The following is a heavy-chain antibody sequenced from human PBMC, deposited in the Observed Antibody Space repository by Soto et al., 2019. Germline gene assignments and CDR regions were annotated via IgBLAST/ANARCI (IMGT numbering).Heavy chain of an antibody. J-gene: IGHJ4*02. Sequence: PGGSLRLSCVASGFTFSSYSMNWVRQAPGKGLEWVSYISSSSSTIYYADSVKGRFTISRDNAKNSLYLQMNSLRDEDTAVYYCATSERFLNGAMYPHYWGQGTLVTVSS. V-gene: IGHV3-48*02. CDR1: GFTFSSYS. D-gene: IGHD3-3*01. CDR2: ISSSSSTI. CDR3: ATSERFLNGAMYPHY.